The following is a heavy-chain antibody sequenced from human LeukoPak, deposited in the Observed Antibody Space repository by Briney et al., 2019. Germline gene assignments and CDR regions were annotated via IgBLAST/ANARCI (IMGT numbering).Heavy chain of an antibody. Sequence: SETLSLTCAVYGGSFSAYSWSWIRQPPGKGLEWIGEINHIGSTNYNPSLKSRVIISVDTSKNQFSLKLSSVTAADTALYYCARPGSSSSVYYYYGMDVWGQGTTVTVSS. V-gene: IGHV4-34*01. CDR3: ARPGSSSSVYYYYGMDV. CDR2: INHIGST. J-gene: IGHJ6*02. CDR1: GGSFSAYS. D-gene: IGHD6-6*01.